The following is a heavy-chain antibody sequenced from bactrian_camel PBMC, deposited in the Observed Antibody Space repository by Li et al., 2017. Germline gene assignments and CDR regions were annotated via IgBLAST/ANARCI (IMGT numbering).Heavy chain of an antibody. V-gene: IGHV3S60*01. CDR2: ARWSDGTT. Sequence: HVQLVESGGGSVQPGGSLRLSCAASGSIYPTYCMGWFRQAPGKEREVVSCARWSDGTTDYADSVKGRFTISRDNAKNTLSLILNSLKIEDTAMYYCAKEGEREPGYNEYGAEFDYWGQGTQVTVS. D-gene: IGHD8*01. J-gene: IGHJ4*01. CDR3: AKEGEREPGYNEYGAEFDY. CDR1: GSIYPTYC.